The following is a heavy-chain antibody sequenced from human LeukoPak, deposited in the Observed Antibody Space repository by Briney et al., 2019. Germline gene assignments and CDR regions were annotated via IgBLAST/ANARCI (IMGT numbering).Heavy chain of an antibody. CDR3: ARNVGRSGWTLRAFDI. V-gene: IGHV6-1*01. CDR2: TYYRSKWYN. CDR1: GDSVSSNSAA. D-gene: IGHD6-19*01. Sequence: SQTLSLTCAISGDSVSSNSAAWNWIRQSPSRGLEWLGRTYYRSKWYNDYAVSVKSRITINPDTSKNQFSLQLNSVTPEDTAVYYCARNVGRSGWTLRAFDIWGQGTMVTVSS. J-gene: IGHJ3*02.